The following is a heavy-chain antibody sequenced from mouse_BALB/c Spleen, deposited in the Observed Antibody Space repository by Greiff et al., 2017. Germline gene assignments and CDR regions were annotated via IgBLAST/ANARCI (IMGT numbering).Heavy chain of an antibody. J-gene: IGHJ3*01. CDR1: GYSITSDYA. D-gene: IGHD2-1*01. CDR2: ISYSGST. Sequence: EVQLMESGPGLVKPSQSLSLTCTVTGYSITSDYAWNWIRQFPGNKLEWMGYISYSGSTSYNPSLKSRISITRDTSKNQFFLQLNSVTTEDTATYYCARWTYGNYVAWFAYWGQGTLVTVSA. CDR3: ARWTYGNYVAWFAY. V-gene: IGHV3-2*02.